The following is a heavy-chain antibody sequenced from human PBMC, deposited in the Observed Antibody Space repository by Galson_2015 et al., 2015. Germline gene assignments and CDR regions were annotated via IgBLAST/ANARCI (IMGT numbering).Heavy chain of an antibody. CDR2: INAGNGNT. J-gene: IGHJ6*02. Sequence: SVKVSCKASGYTFTSYAMHWVRQAPGQRLEWMGWINAGNGNTKYSQKFQGRVTITRDTSASTAYMELSSLRSEDTAVYYCATVVPAALRFYYYGMDVWGQGTTVTVPS. CDR3: ATVVPAALRFYYYGMDV. D-gene: IGHD2-2*01. CDR1: GYTFTSYA. V-gene: IGHV1-3*01.